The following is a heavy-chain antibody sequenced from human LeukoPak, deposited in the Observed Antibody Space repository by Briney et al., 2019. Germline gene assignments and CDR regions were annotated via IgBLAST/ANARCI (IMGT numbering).Heavy chain of an antibody. CDR1: GGSFSGYY. D-gene: IGHD3-22*01. J-gene: IGHJ4*02. Sequence: SETLSLTCAVYGGSFSGYYWSWIRQPPGKGLEWIGEINHSGSTNYNSSLKSRVTISVDTSKNQFSLKLSSVTAADTAVYYCARAGPRMAYYYDSSGYYFDYWGQGTLVTVSS. V-gene: IGHV4-34*01. CDR3: ARAGPRMAYYYDSSGYYFDY. CDR2: INHSGST.